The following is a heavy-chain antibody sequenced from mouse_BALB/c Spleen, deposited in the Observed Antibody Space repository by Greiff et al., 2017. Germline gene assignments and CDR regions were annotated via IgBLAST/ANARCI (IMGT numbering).Heavy chain of an antibody. V-gene: IGHV5-17*02. D-gene: IGHD1-1*01. J-gene: IGHJ1*01. CDR2: ISSGSSTI. CDR3: ARSYGSPYFDV. Sequence: EVNLVESGGGLVQPGGSRKLSCAASGFTFSSFGMHWVRQAPEKGLEWVAYISSGSSTIYYADTVKGRFTISRDNPKNTLFLQMTSLRSEDTAMYYCARSYGSPYFDVWGAGTTVTVAS. CDR1: GFTFSSFG.